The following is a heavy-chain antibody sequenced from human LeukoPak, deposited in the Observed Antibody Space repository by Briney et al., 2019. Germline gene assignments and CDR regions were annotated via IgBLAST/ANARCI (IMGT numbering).Heavy chain of an antibody. CDR1: GDSISSYY. CDR2: IYYSGST. D-gene: IGHD1-26*01. V-gene: IGHV4-59*01. CDR3: ARARSYLDAFDI. Sequence: PSETLSLTCTVPGDSISSYYWSWIRQPPGKGLEWIGYIYYSGSTNYNPSLKSRVTISVDTSKNQFSLKLSSVTAADTAVYYCARARSYLDAFDIWGQGTMVTVSS. J-gene: IGHJ3*02.